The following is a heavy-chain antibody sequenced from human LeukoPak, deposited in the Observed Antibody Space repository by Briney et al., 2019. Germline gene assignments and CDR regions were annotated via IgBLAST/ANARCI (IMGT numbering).Heavy chain of an antibody. CDR2: INHSGST. CDR3: ARFRIAVADAYYYYYMDV. D-gene: IGHD6-19*01. Sequence: SETLSLTCAVYGGSFSGYYWSWIRQPPGKGLEWIGEINHSGSTNYNPSLENRVTISVDTSKNQFSLKLSSVTAADTAVYYCARFRIAVADAYYYYYMDVWGKGTTVTVSS. V-gene: IGHV4-34*01. J-gene: IGHJ6*03. CDR1: GGSFSGYY.